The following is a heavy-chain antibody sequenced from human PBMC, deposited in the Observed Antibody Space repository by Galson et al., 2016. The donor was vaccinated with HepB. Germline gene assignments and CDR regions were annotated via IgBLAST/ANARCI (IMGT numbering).Heavy chain of an antibody. CDR3: ARDIGEGYYGYGVLDF. Sequence: ETLSLTCSVSGGSVKYFYWSWVRQPPGKTLEWIGHTYYTGDTRYNPSLSRRVSISLDTSKNEVSLQLTPATAADTAVYYCARDIGEGYYGYGVLDFWGPGALVTVSS. CDR1: GGSVKYFY. CDR2: TYYTGDT. D-gene: IGHD3-10*01. J-gene: IGHJ4*02. V-gene: IGHV4-59*02.